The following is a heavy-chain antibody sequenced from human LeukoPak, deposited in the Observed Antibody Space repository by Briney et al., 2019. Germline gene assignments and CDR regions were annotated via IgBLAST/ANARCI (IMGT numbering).Heavy chain of an antibody. J-gene: IGHJ4*02. Sequence: SETLSLTCTVSGGSLTTYYWSWIRQPPGKGLEWIGFIFYSGSTNYNPSLKSRVTISLNTSKTQFSLKLSSVTAADTAVYYCARGTFWSGYYHDYWGLGTLVTVSS. CDR1: GGSLTTYY. CDR2: IFYSGST. D-gene: IGHD3-3*01. V-gene: IGHV4-59*01. CDR3: ARGTFWSGYYHDY.